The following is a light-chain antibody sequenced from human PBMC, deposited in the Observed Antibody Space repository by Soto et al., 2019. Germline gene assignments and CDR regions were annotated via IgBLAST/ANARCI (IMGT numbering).Light chain of an antibody. CDR2: FAS. V-gene: IGKV3-15*01. J-gene: IGKJ1*01. CDR1: QSVSTN. CDR3: QQYDKWPRT. Sequence: VMTQSPATLSVSPGERAALSCRASQSVSTNLAWYQQKPGQPPRLLIYFASTRATAVPARFTAGGSGTEFTLTISSLQSDDLAVYYCQQYDKWPRTLGQWTKVDI.